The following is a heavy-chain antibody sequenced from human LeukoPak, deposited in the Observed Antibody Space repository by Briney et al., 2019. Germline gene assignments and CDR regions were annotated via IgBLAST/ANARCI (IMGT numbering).Heavy chain of an antibody. CDR3: AREGGYCSSTSCSYRNWFDP. D-gene: IGHD2-2*01. CDR2: IYYSGST. J-gene: IGHJ5*02. V-gene: IGHV4-39*02. Sequence: SETLSLTCTVSGGSISSSSYYWGWIRQPPGKGLEWIGSIYYSGSTYYNPSLKSRVTISVDTSKNQFSLKLSSVTAADTAVYYCAREGGYCSSTSCSYRNWFDPWGQGTLVTVSS. CDR1: GGSISSSSYY.